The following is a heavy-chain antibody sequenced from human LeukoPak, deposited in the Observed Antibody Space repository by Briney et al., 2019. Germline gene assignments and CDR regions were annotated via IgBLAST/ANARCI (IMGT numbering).Heavy chain of an antibody. CDR1: GGTFSSYT. D-gene: IGHD6-6*01. J-gene: IGHJ3*02. V-gene: IGHV1-69*02. CDR2: IIPILGIA. Sequence: ASVKVSCKASGGTFSSYTISWVRQAPGQGLEWMGRIIPILGIANHAQKFQGRVTITADKSTSTAYMELSSLRSEDTAVYYCARFRYSSSSGLQGWFQNDAFDIWGQGTMVTVSS. CDR3: ARFRYSSSSGLQGWFQNDAFDI.